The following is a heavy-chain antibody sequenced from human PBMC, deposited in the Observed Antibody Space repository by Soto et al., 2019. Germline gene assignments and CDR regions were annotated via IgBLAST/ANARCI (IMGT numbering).Heavy chain of an antibody. Sequence: ASVKVSCKVSGYTLTELSMHWVRQAPGKGLEWMGGFDPEDGETIYAQKFQGRVTMTEDTSTDTAYMELSSLRSEDTAVYYCATGSPQRQTAEVYYGMDVWGQGTTVTVSS. CDR2: FDPEDGET. J-gene: IGHJ6*02. CDR3: ATGSPQRQTAEVYYGMDV. CDR1: GYTLTELS. V-gene: IGHV1-24*01.